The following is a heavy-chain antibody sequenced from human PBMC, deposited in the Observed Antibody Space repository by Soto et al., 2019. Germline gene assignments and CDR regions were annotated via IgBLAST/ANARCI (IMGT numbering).Heavy chain of an antibody. Sequence: GGSLRLSCAASGFTFSSYAMHWVRQAPGKGLEWVAVISYDGSNKYYADSVKGRFTISRDNSKNTLYLQMNSLRAEDTAVYYCARDPRNIAAAGTKSYYWGQGTLVTVS. CDR2: ISYDGSNK. CDR1: GFTFSSYA. D-gene: IGHD6-13*01. V-gene: IGHV3-30-3*01. J-gene: IGHJ4*02. CDR3: ARDPRNIAAAGTKSYY.